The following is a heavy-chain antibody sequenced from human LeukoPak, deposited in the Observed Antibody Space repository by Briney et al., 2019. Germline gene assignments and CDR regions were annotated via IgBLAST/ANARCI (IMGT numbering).Heavy chain of an antibody. CDR3: ARHFDHPTAYFDS. CDR1: GGVISGYY. D-gene: IGHD1-14*01. J-gene: IGHJ4*02. Sequence: SETLSLTCTVSGGVISGYYWSWLRQPPGKGLEWIASIYSGGMTFYSPSLKSRLTISADASRNHFSLRLSSVTAADTALYFCARHFDHPTAYFDSWGQGSLVTVSS. V-gene: IGHV4-59*05. CDR2: IYSGGMT.